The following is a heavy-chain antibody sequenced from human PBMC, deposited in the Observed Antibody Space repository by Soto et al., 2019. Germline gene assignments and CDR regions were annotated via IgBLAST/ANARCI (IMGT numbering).Heavy chain of an antibody. CDR3: ARLGGYVSVGYYYLWDS. D-gene: IGHD3-22*01. CDR1: DGSMNSDSSY. Sequence: SEPLSLTCRFSDGSMNSDSSYWGWIRQPPGKGLEWIGVITHSGSTYHNLSLKGRVTMSVDASRNQFSLKLTSMTAADTAVYYCARLGGYVSVGYYYLWDSWGQGTLVTVSS. V-gene: IGHV4-39*01. J-gene: IGHJ4*02. CDR2: ITHSGST.